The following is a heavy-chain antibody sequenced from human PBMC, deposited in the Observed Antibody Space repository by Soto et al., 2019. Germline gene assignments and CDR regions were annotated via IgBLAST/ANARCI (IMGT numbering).Heavy chain of an antibody. CDR3: ARDRHNNFFDP. J-gene: IGHJ5*02. CDR2: INRSGST. Sequence: SETLSLTCAVYGGSFSSYYWSWIRQPPGKGLEWIGEINRSGSTNYNPSLESRVAISLDTSRSQFSLTLHSVTAADTAIYYCARDRHNNFFDPWGQGTLVTVSS. V-gene: IGHV4-34*09. CDR1: GGSFSSYY. D-gene: IGHD6-6*01.